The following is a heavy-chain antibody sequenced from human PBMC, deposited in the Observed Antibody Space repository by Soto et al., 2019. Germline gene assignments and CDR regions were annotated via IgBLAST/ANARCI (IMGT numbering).Heavy chain of an antibody. J-gene: IGHJ4*02. Sequence: GGSLRLSCAASGFTFSSYWRSWVRQAPGKGLEWVANIKQDGSEKYYVDSVKGRFTISRDNAKNSLYLQMNSLRAEDTAVYYCARDIQGVRKNWGQGTLVTVSS. CDR2: IKQDGSEK. V-gene: IGHV3-7*05. D-gene: IGHD3-10*01. CDR3: ARDIQGVRKN. CDR1: GFTFSSYW.